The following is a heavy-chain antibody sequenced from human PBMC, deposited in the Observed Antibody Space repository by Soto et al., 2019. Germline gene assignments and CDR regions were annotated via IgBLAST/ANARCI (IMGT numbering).Heavy chain of an antibody. CDR1: GGSISSGGYY. CDR2: IYYSGST. Sequence: PSETLSLTCTGSGGSISSGGYYWSWIRQHPGKGLEWIGYIYYSGSTYYNPSLKSRVTISVDTSKNQFSLKLSSVTAADTAVYYCARDHHYYDSSGYSDSSYYYGMDVWGKGTTVTVSS. J-gene: IGHJ6*04. V-gene: IGHV4-31*03. D-gene: IGHD3-22*01. CDR3: ARDHHYYDSSGYSDSSYYYGMDV.